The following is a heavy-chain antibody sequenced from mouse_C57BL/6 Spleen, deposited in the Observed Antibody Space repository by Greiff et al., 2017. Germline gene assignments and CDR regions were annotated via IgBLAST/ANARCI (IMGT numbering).Heavy chain of an antibody. V-gene: IGHV1-54*01. D-gene: IGHD1-1*02. J-gene: IGHJ1*03. CDR1: GYAFTNYL. CDR3: ARGGGYYGDFDV. CDR2: INPGSGGT. Sequence: VKLQQSGAELVRPGTSVKVSCKASGYAFTNYLIEWVKQRPGQGLEWIGLINPGSGGTNYNEKFKGKVTLTADKSASTAYMQLSSLTSEDSAVYFCARGGGYYGDFDVWGTGTTVTVSS.